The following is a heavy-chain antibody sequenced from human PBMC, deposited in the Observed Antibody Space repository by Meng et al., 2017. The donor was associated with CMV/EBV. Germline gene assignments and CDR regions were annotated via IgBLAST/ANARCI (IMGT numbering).Heavy chain of an antibody. CDR3: ARVLRYCSGGSCYSGGYYFDY. CDR1: GYTFTGYY. CDR2: INPNSGGT. V-gene: IGHV1-2*02. Sequence: ASVKVSCKASGYTFTGYYMHWVRQAPGQGLEWMGWINPNSGGTNYAQKFQGRVTMTRDTSISTAYMELSRLRSDDTAVYYCARVLRYCSGGSCYSGGYYFDYWGQGTLVTVSS. D-gene: IGHD2-15*01. J-gene: IGHJ4*02.